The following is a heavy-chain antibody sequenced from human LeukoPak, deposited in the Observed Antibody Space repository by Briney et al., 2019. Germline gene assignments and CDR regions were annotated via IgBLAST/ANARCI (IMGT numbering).Heavy chain of an antibody. J-gene: IGHJ4*02. CDR3: ARHTIFGVVNGIYYFDY. V-gene: IGHV4-34*01. Sequence: SETLSLTCAVYGGSFSGYYWSWIRQPPGKGLEWIGEINHSGSTNYNPSLKSRVTISVDTSKNQFSLKLSSVTAVDTAVYYCARHTIFGVVNGIYYFDYWGQGTLVTVSS. CDR1: GGSFSGYY. D-gene: IGHD3-3*01. CDR2: INHSGST.